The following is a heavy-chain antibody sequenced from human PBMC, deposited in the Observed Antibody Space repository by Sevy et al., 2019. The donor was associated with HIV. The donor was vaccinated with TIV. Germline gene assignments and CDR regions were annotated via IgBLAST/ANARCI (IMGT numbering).Heavy chain of an antibody. J-gene: IGHJ4*02. CDR1: GFIFGDFS. V-gene: IGHV3-48*02. CDR2: ITSNGRTK. D-gene: IGHD2-21*02. Sequence: GGSLRLSCETSGFIFGDFSMHWVRQAPGKGLEWISYITSNGRTKFYADSVRGRFTVSRDNAQNSLYLEMTSLTNDDAAVYFCARDKHDYGGNSVNYWGQGTLVTVSS. CDR3: ARDKHDYGGNSVNY.